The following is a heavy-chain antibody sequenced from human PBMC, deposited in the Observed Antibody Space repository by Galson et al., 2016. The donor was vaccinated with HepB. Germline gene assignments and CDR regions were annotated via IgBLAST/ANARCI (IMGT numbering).Heavy chain of an antibody. V-gene: IGHV1-2*06. Sequence: QSGAEVKKPGESLKISCKASGNTFTDYVSWVRQAPGQGLEWMGRINTNSGGTNYTLAFHGRITMTRDTATRTLYMELRTLRPDDTAVYYCPTQLVPGSASLGQGTLVVVSS. CDR1: GNTFTDY. J-gene: IGHJ5*02. CDR2: INTNSGGT. CDR3: PTQLVPGSAS. D-gene: IGHD1-1*01.